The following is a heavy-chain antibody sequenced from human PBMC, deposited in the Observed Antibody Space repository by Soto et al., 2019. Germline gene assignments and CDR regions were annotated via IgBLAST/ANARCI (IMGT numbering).Heavy chain of an antibody. V-gene: IGHV3-23*01. D-gene: IGHD1-26*01. CDR1: GITSSAYA. J-gene: IGHJ5*02. CDR3: ARARCSGTGCSANWFDP. CDR2: ISGAGGTT. Sequence: GGSLILSCAASGITSSAYAMTWVRQAPRRGLEWVSTISGAGGTTYYLDSVKGRFTISRDNSQNILYLQMHSLRAEDTALYYCARARCSGTGCSANWFDPWGQGTLVTVSS.